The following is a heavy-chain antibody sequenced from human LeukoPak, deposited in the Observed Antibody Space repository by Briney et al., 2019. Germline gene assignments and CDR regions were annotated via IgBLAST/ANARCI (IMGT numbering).Heavy chain of an antibody. CDR1: GFTFSDYP. CDR3: ARSPGFPFGYMDV. V-gene: IGHV3-30*04. CDR2: ISYDASND. D-gene: IGHD1-14*01. J-gene: IGHJ6*03. Sequence: PGGSLRLSCAASGFTFSDYPMYWVRQAPGKGLEWVAVISYDASNDFYRDSVRGRFTISRDNARNTVYLQMDTLKPEDTAVYYCARSPGFPFGYMDVWGKGTMVIASS.